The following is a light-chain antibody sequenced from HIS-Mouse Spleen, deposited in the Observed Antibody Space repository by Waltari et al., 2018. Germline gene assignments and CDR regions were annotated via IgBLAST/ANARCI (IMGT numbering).Light chain of an antibody. CDR3: CSYAGSSPYV. CDR2: EGS. V-gene: IGLV2-23*01. CDR1: SSHVGSYNL. J-gene: IGLJ1*01. Sequence: QSALTQPASVSGSPGHSITISCTGTSSHVGSYNLVSWYQQHPGKAPKLMIYEGSKRPSGVSNRFSGSKSGNTASLTISGLQAEDEADYYCCSYAGSSPYVFGTGTKVTVL.